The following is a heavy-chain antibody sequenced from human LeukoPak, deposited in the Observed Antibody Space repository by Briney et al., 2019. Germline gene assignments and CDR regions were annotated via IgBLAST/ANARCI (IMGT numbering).Heavy chain of an antibody. CDR3: ARSPSDIVVVVAALPYYFDY. D-gene: IGHD2-15*01. V-gene: IGHV1-69*05. CDR2: IIPIFGTA. CDR1: GGTFSSYA. Sequence: RASVKVSCKASGGTFSSYAISWVRQAPGQGLEWTGGIIPIFGTANYAQKFQGRVTITTDESTSTAYMELSSLRSEDTAVYYCARSPSDIVVVVAALPYYFDYWGQGTLVTVSS. J-gene: IGHJ4*02.